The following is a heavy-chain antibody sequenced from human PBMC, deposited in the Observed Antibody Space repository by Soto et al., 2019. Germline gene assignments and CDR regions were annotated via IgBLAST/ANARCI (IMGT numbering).Heavy chain of an antibody. CDR2: IYYSGST. J-gene: IGHJ4*02. V-gene: IGHV4-59*01. CDR3: TRGPGMAVL. D-gene: IGHD6-19*01. Sequence: SETLSLTCTVSGDSISSYYWSWIRQPPGKGLEWIGYIYYSGSTNYNPSLKSRVTISVDTSKNQFSLKLSSVTAADTAVYYCTRGPGMAVLWGQGTLVTVSS. CDR1: GDSISSYY.